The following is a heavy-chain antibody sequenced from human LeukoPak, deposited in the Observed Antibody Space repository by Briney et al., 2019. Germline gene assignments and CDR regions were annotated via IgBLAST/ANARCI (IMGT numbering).Heavy chain of an antibody. J-gene: IGHJ4*02. Sequence: GGSLRLSCAASGFTFSSYALHWVRQAPGKGLEWVAVISYHGSNKYYADSVKGRFTISRDNSKNTLYLQMNSLRAEDTAVYYCAKLTGDGPLDYWGQGTLVTVSS. CDR3: AKLTGDGPLDY. D-gene: IGHD7-27*01. CDR2: ISYHGSNK. V-gene: IGHV3-30-3*02. CDR1: GFTFSSYA.